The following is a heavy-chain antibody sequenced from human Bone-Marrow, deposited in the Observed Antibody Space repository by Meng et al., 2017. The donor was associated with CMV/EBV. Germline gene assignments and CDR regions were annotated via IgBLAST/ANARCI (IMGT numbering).Heavy chain of an antibody. Sequence: SVKVSCKASGGTFSSYAISWVRQAPGQGLEWMGGIIPIFGIANYAQKFQGRVTITADKSTSTAYMELSSLRSEDTAVYYCASSSLLWFGESPHYYYGMDVWGQGTTVTVSS. CDR2: IIPIFGIA. CDR1: GGTFSSYA. D-gene: IGHD3-10*01. V-gene: IGHV1-69*10. CDR3: ASSSLLWFGESPHYYYGMDV. J-gene: IGHJ6*02.